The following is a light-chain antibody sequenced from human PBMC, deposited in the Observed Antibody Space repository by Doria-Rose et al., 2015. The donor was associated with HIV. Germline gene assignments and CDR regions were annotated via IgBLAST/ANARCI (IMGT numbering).Light chain of an antibody. J-gene: IGLJ3*02. Sequence: QTVVTQEPSSSVSLGGTVTLTCGLTSGPVTGAYYPSWHQQTPGQAPRTLIYNTYSLSSVFSDRFSGSILGNKAALTSSGAQADDESDYYCVLYMGSGIWMFGGGTKLTVL. CDR2: NTY. CDR3: VLYMGSGIWM. V-gene: IGLV8-61*01. CDR1: SGPVTGAYY.